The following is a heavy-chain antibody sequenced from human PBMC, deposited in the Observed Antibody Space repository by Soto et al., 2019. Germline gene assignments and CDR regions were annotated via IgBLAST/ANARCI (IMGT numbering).Heavy chain of an antibody. CDR3: ARDLSDWGWDFDY. D-gene: IGHD7-27*01. V-gene: IGHV3-23*01. Sequence: GGSLRLSCAASGFTFSSYAMGWVRQAPGKGLEWVSAISGSGGSTYYADSVKGRFTISRDNSKNTLYLQMNSLRAEDTAVYYCARDLSDWGWDFDYWGQGALVTVSS. J-gene: IGHJ4*02. CDR2: ISGSGGST. CDR1: GFTFSSYA.